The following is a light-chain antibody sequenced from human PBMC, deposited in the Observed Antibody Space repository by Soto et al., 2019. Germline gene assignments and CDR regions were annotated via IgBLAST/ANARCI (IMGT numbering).Light chain of an antibody. Sequence: QSALTQPRSVSGSPGQSVTISCTGTSSDVGCYNYVSWYQQHPGKAPKVMIYDVSKRPSGVPDRFSGSKSGYTASLTISGLQAEDEADYYCCSYTGSYTWVFGGGTKLTVL. J-gene: IGLJ3*02. CDR2: DVS. V-gene: IGLV2-11*01. CDR3: CSYTGSYTWV. CDR1: SSDVGCYNY.